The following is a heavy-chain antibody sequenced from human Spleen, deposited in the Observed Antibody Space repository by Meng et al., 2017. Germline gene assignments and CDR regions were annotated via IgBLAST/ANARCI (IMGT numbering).Heavy chain of an antibody. J-gene: IGHJ4*02. CDR2: INYSGRT. Sequence: QVQLQESGPGLVKPSETLSLTCTVSGGSISTDYWSWIRQSPEKGLEWIGYINYSGRTNYIPSLRSRATISVDPSKNQFSLNLRSVTAADTAVYYCARGPSHGGSYSDYWGQGTLVTVSS. CDR3: ARGPSHGGSYSDY. V-gene: IGHV4-59*01. D-gene: IGHD2-21*02. CDR1: GGSISTDY.